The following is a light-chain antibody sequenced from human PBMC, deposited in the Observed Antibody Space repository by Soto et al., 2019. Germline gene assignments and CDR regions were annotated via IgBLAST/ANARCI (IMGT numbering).Light chain of an antibody. V-gene: IGKV1-33*01. Sequence: DIQMTQSPSSLSASVGDRVTITCQASQDINNYLNWYQQKPGKAPKLLIYDASNLETGVPSRFSGSGSGTDFTFTISSLQHEDIATYYCQQYENRLPSTFGQGTKLEIK. J-gene: IGKJ2*01. CDR3: QQYENRLPST. CDR2: DAS. CDR1: QDINNY.